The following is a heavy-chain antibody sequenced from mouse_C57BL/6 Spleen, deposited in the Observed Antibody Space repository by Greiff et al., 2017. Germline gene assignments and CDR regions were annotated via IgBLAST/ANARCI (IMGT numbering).Heavy chain of an antibody. CDR3: ARRSTTVSHFDY. V-gene: IGHV1-50*01. J-gene: IGHJ2*01. CDR1: GYTFTSYW. D-gene: IGHD1-1*01. Sequence: QVQLKQPGAELVKPGASVKLSCKASGYTFTSYWMQWVKQRPGQGLEWIGEIDPSDSYTNYNQKFKGKATLTVDTSSSTAYMQRSSLTSEDSAVYYCARRSTTVSHFDYWGQGTTLTVSS. CDR2: IDPSDSYT.